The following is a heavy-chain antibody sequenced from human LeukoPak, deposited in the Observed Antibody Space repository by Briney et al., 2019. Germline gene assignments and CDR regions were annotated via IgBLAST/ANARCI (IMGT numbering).Heavy chain of an antibody. V-gene: IGHV1-69*05. J-gene: IGHJ4*02. CDR2: IIPIFGTA. D-gene: IGHD3-9*01. CDR1: GGTFSSYA. Sequence: GSSVKVSCKASGGTFSSYAISWVRPAPGQGLEWMGGIIPIFGTANYAQKFQGRVTITTDESTSAAYMELSSLRSEDTAVYYCARVEGDILTGYYNNDYWGQGTLVTVSS. CDR3: ARVEGDILTGYYNNDY.